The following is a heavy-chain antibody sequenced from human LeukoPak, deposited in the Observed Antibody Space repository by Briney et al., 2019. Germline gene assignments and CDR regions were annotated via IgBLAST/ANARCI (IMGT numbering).Heavy chain of an antibody. D-gene: IGHD1-26*01. Sequence: SETLSLTCTVSGGSISSYYWSWTRQPPGKGLEWIGYIDTSGSTNYNPSLKSRVTISVDTSKNQFSLKLSSVTAADTAVYYCARQRVGATKDAFDIWGQGTMVTVSS. CDR1: GGSISSYY. J-gene: IGHJ3*02. V-gene: IGHV4-4*09. CDR2: IDTSGST. CDR3: ARQRVGATKDAFDI.